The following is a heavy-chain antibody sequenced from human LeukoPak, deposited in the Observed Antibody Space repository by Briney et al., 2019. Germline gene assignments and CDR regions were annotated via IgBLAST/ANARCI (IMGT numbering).Heavy chain of an antibody. V-gene: IGHV4-31*03. CDR2: ISYRGST. D-gene: IGHD7-27*01. CDR3: ARGQEPLGW. Sequence: PSETLSLTCTVFGGSVSSGDHYWSWIRQHPERGLEWIGYISYRGSTYHSSSLRSRVSISIDASNNQFSLKLTSAAAADTAVYYCARGQEPLGWWGQGTLVTVSS. J-gene: IGHJ4*02. CDR1: GGSVSSGDHY.